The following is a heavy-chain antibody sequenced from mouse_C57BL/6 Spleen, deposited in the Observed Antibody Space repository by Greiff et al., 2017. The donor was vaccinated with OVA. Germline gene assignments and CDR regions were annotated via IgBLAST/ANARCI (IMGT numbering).Heavy chain of an antibody. CDR1: GYTFTSYD. CDR3: ARKDTTVVAKYAMDY. J-gene: IGHJ4*01. CDR2: IYPRDGST. Sequence: LQESGPELVKPGASVKLSCKASGYTFTSYDINWVKQRPGQGLEWIGWIYPRDGSTKYNEKFKGKATLTVDTSSSTAYMELHSLTSEDSAVYFCARKDTTVVAKYAMDYWGQGTSVTVSS. D-gene: IGHD1-1*01. V-gene: IGHV1-85*01.